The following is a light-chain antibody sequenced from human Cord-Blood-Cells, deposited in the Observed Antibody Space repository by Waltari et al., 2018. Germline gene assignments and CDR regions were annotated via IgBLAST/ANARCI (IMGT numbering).Light chain of an antibody. V-gene: IGLV2-23*01. CDR2: EGS. Sequence: QSALPQPASVSGSPGQSITISCTGTSRDVGSYNLVSWYQQHPGKAPNLMIYEGSKRPSGFSNRFSGSKSGNTASLTISGFQAEDEADYYCCSFAGSSTLVFGGGTKLTVL. J-gene: IGLJ2*01. CDR3: CSFAGSSTLV. CDR1: SRDVGSYNL.